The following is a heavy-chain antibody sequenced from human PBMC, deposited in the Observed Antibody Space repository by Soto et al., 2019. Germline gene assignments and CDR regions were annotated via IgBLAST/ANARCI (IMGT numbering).Heavy chain of an antibody. J-gene: IGHJ5*02. V-gene: IGHV4-34*01. CDR2: INHSGST. CDR1: GGSFSGYY. Sequence: SETLSLTCAVYGGSFSGYYWSWIRQPPGKGLEWIGEINHSGSTNYNPSLKSRVTISVDMSKNQFSLKLSSVTAADTAVYHCARGGRKQLIPTHIPYKIPSWGQATLGTGSS. D-gene: IGHD6-13*01. CDR3: ARGGRKQLIPTHIPYKIPS.